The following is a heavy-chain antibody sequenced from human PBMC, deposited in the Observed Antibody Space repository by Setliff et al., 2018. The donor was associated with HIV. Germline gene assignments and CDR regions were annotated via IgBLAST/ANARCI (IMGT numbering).Heavy chain of an antibody. CDR2: VYYSGST. CDR1: GGSFSGYY. J-gene: IGHJ4*02. Sequence: SETLSLTCAVYGGSFSGYYWSWIRQPPGKGLEWIGTVYYSGSTYYNPSLKSRVTISVDTSKNQFSLKLSSVTAADTAVYYCASAGSGTRAPPRYWGQGTLVTVSS. D-gene: IGHD1-1*01. CDR3: ASAGSGTRAPPRY. V-gene: IGHV4-34*01.